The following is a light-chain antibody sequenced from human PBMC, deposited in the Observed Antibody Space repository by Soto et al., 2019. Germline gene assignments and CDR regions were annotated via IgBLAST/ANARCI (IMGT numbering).Light chain of an antibody. Sequence: EIVMTQSPATLSVSPGERATLSCRASQSVSSNLAWYQQKPGQAPRLLIYGASTRATGIPARFSGSGSGTEFTLTISSRQSEDLAVYYCQQCNNWPPWTFGQGTKVEIK. CDR3: QQCNNWPPWT. J-gene: IGKJ1*01. CDR2: GAS. CDR1: QSVSSN. V-gene: IGKV3-15*01.